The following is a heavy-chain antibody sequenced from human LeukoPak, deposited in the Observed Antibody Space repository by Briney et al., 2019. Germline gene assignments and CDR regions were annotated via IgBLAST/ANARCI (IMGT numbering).Heavy chain of an antibody. V-gene: IGHV4-61*02. CDR3: ARVTGYTIEDYFDY. CDR2: IYTSGSISGNT. CDR1: GGSISSGGYY. J-gene: IGHJ4*02. D-gene: IGHD3-9*01. Sequence: PSETLSLTCAVSGGSISSGGYYWSWIRQPAGKGLEWIGRIYTSGSISGNTNYNPSLKSRVTISVKTSKNQFSLKLRSVTAADTAVYYCARVTGYTIEDYFDYWGQGTLVTVSS.